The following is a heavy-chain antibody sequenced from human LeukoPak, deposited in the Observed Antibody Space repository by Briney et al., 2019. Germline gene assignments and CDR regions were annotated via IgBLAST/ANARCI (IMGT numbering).Heavy chain of an antibody. J-gene: IGHJ4*02. D-gene: IGHD7-27*01. CDR3: ARFHPNWGLDY. CDR2: INHSGST. Sequence: SETLSLTCAVYGGSFSGYYWSWIRQPPGKGLEWIGEINHSGSTNYNPSLKSRVTISVDTSKNQFSLKLSSVTAADTAVYYCARFHPNWGLDYWGQGILVTVSS. V-gene: IGHV4-34*01. CDR1: GGSFSGYY.